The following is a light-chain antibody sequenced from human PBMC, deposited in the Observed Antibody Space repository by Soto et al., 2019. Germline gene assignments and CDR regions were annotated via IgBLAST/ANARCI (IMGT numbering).Light chain of an antibody. J-gene: IGLJ1*01. V-gene: IGLV1-40*01. CDR2: GNS. CDR1: SSNIGAGFD. Sequence: QSVLTQPPSVSGAPGQRVTISCTGSSSNIGAGFDVHWYQQLPGTAPKLLIYGNSNRPSGVPDRFSGSKSGTSASLAITGVQAEDEADYYCQSYDSSLRGSVFGTGTKVTVL. CDR3: QSYDSSLRGSV.